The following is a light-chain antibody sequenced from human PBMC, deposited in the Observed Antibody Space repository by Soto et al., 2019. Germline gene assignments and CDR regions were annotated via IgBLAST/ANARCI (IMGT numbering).Light chain of an antibody. V-gene: IGLV2-14*01. CDR1: SSDVGGYNY. CDR3: CSYTSSNTVL. J-gene: IGLJ2*01. Sequence: QSALTQPASVSGSPGQSITISCTGTSSDVGGYNYVSWYQQHPGKAPKLMIYDVNNRPLGVSNRFSGSKSDNTASLTISGLQAEDEADYYCCSYTSSNTVLFGGGTKLTVL. CDR2: DVN.